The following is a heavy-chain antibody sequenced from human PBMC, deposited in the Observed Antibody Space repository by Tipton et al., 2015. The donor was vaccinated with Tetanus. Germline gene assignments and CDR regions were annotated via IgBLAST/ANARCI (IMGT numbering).Heavy chain of an antibody. CDR3: ARDPSGGVRYFDY. V-gene: IGHV4-59*01. Sequence: TLSLTCTVSGGSISSYYWSWIRQPPGKGLEWIGYIYYSGSTNYNPSLKSRVTISVDTSKNQFSLKLSSVTAADPAVYYCARDPSGGVRYFDYWGQGTLVTVSS. CDR2: IYYSGST. CDR1: GGSISSYY. J-gene: IGHJ4*02. D-gene: IGHD2-8*01.